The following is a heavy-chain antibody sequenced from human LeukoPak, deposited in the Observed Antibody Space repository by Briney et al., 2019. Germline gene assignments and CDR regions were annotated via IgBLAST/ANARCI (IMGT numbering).Heavy chain of an antibody. CDR2: INHSGST. Sequence: SETLSLTCAVYGGSFSGYYWSWIRQPPGKGLEWIGEINHSGSTNYNPSLKSRVTISVDTSMNQFSLKLSSVTAADTAVYYCARGSHRGGIYWGQGTLVTVSS. CDR1: GGSFSGYY. J-gene: IGHJ4*02. V-gene: IGHV4-34*01. D-gene: IGHD2-15*01. CDR3: ARGSHRGGIY.